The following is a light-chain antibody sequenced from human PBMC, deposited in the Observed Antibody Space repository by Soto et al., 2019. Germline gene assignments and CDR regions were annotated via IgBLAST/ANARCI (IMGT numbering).Light chain of an antibody. CDR3: AAWDDSLNAYV. CDR1: SSNIGGNT. V-gene: IGLV1-44*01. CDR2: TNN. Sequence: QSVLTQPPSASGTPGQRVTISCSGSSSNIGGNTVNWHQQLPGTAPKLLIYTNNQRPSGVPDRFSGSKSGTSASLAISGLQSDDEADYYCAAWDDSLNAYVFGTGTKLTV. J-gene: IGLJ1*01.